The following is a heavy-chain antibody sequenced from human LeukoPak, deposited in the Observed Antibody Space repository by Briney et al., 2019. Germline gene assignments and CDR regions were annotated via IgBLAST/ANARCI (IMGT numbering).Heavy chain of an antibody. CDR1: GYTFTGYY. CDR3: ARSAQGILWFGELYTGRLANELDY. CDR2: INPNSGGT. D-gene: IGHD3-10*01. V-gene: IGHV1-2*02. J-gene: IGHJ4*02. Sequence: GASVKVSCKASGYTFTGYYMHWVRQAPGQGLEWMGWINPNSGGTNYAQKFQGRVTMTRDTSISTAYMELSRLRSDDTAVYYCARSAQGILWFGELYTGRLANELDYWGQGTLVTVSS.